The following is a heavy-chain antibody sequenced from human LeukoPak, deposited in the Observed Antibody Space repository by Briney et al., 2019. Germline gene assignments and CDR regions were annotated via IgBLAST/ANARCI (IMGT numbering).Heavy chain of an antibody. Sequence: SETLSLTCTVSGGSISSYYWSWIRQPAGKGLEWIGRIYSSGSTNYNPSLKSRVTMSVDTSKNQFSLKVSSVTAADTAVYYCARGLKVVAVLGNWGQGTLVTVSS. CDR1: GGSISSYY. V-gene: IGHV4-4*07. CDR2: IYSSGST. D-gene: IGHD2-2*01. CDR3: ARGLKVVAVLGN. J-gene: IGHJ4*02.